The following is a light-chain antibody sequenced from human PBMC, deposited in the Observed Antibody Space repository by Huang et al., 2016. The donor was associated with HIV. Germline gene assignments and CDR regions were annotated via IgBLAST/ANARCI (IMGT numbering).Light chain of an antibody. CDR3: QQYYSTPMYT. CDR2: AAS. J-gene: IGKJ2*01. CDR1: QGISNS. V-gene: IGKV1-NL1*01. Sequence: DIQMTQSPSSLSASVGDRVTITCRASQGISNSLAWYQQKPGKAPKLLLYAASRLESGVPSRCRGSGSGTDYTLTISSLQPEDFATYYCQQYYSTPMYTFGQGTKLEIK.